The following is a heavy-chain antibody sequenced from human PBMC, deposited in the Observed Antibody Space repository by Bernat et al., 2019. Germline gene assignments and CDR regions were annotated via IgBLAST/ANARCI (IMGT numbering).Heavy chain of an antibody. Sequence: EVQLVESGGGLVQPGGSLRLSCAASGFTFSSYEMNWVRQAPGKGLEWVSYISSSGLTIYYADSVNDRLTISRDNAKNSLYQKMNSLRAEDTAVYYCGMADKRYYFDYWGQGTLVTVSS. CDR3: GMADKRYYFDY. CDR1: GFTFSSYE. J-gene: IGHJ4*02. CDR2: ISSSGLTI. V-gene: IGHV3-48*03. D-gene: IGHD2-8*01.